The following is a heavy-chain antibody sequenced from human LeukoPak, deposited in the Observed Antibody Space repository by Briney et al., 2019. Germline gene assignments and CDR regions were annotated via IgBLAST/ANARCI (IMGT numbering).Heavy chain of an antibody. CDR1: GGSISGYY. D-gene: IGHD3-10*01. CDR3: ATSTMVRGVIITTPAFFDY. V-gene: IGHV4-59*01. J-gene: IGHJ4*02. CDR2: IYYSGST. Sequence: PSETLSLTCTVSGGSISGYYWSWIRQPPGKGLEWIGYIYYSGSTNYNPSLKSRVTISVDTSKNQFSLKLSSVTAADTAVYYCATSTMVRGVIITTPAFFDYWGQGTLVTVSS.